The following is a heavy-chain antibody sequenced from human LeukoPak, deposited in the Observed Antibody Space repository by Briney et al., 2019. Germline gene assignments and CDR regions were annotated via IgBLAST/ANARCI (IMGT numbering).Heavy chain of an antibody. CDR1: GGSFSGYY. V-gene: IGHV4-34*01. Sequence: SETLSLTCAVYGGSFSGYYWSWIRQPPGKGLEWIGEINHSGSTNYNPSLKSRVTISVDTSKNQFSLKLSSVTAADTAVYYCARFSLVSYYDGSGYGRWGQGTLVTVSS. CDR2: INHSGST. CDR3: ARFSLVSYYDGSGYGR. D-gene: IGHD3-22*01. J-gene: IGHJ4*02.